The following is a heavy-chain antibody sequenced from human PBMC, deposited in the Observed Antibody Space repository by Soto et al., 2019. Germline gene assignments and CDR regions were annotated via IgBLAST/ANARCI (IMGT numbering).Heavy chain of an antibody. CDR3: AREYGGDDVFDV. D-gene: IGHD4-17*01. V-gene: IGHV3-33*01. J-gene: IGHJ3*01. CDR2: IWYDGSIE. Sequence: GGSLRLSCATSGFTFSNYVMHWVRQAPGKGLEWVALIWYDGSIENYADSVKGRFTISRDKSKSMVYLQMNSLRGEDTAVYFCAREYGGDDVFDVWGQGTMVTVSS. CDR1: GFTFSNYV.